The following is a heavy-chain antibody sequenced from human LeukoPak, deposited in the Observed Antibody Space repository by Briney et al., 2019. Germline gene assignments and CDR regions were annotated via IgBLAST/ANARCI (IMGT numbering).Heavy chain of an antibody. Sequence: PSETLSLTCTVSGGSISSGDYYWSWIRQPPGKGLEWIGYIYYSGSTYYNPSLKSRVTISVDTSKNQFSLKLSSVTAADTAVYYCARGSGPYDAFDIWGQGTMVTVSS. J-gene: IGHJ3*02. D-gene: IGHD2-15*01. CDR3: ARGSGPYDAFDI. V-gene: IGHV4-30-4*01. CDR2: IYYSGST. CDR1: GGSISSGDYY.